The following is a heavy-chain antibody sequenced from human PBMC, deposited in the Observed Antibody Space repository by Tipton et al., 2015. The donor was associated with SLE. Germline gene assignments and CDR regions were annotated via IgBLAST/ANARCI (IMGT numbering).Heavy chain of an antibody. Sequence: SLRLSCAASGFTFSSYWMSWVRQAPGKGLEWVANIKQDGSEKYYVDSVKGRFTTSRDNAKNSLYLQMNSLRAEDTAVYYCARGDYGDYFDYWGQGTLVTVSS. J-gene: IGHJ4*02. CDR3: ARGDYGDYFDY. D-gene: IGHD4-17*01. CDR1: GFTFSSYW. CDR2: IKQDGSEK. V-gene: IGHV3-7*04.